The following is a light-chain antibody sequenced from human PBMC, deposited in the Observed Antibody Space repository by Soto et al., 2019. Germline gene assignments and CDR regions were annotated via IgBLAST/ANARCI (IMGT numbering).Light chain of an antibody. Sequence: QSVLTQPASVSGSPGQSITISCTGTSSDVGSYNLVSWYQQHPGKAPKLMIYEVSKRPSGVSNRFSGSKSGNTASLTISGLQADDVVIYHRRSYAARSPFSAFGPAPNGTV. J-gene: IGLJ1*01. CDR2: EVS. CDR1: SSDVGSYNL. V-gene: IGLV2-23*02. CDR3: RSYAARSPFSA.